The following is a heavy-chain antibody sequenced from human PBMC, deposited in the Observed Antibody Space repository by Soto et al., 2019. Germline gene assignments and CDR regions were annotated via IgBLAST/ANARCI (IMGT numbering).Heavy chain of an antibody. D-gene: IGHD3-3*01. Sequence: PGGSLRLSCAASGFTFSSYAMSWVRQAPGKGLEWVSAISGSGGSTYYADSVKGRFTISRDNSKNTLYLQMNSLRAEDTAVYYCAKDVVLAYYDFWSGYNHDDYWGQGTLVTVSS. CDR2: ISGSGGST. CDR3: AKDVVLAYYDFWSGYNHDDY. V-gene: IGHV3-23*01. CDR1: GFTFSSYA. J-gene: IGHJ4*02.